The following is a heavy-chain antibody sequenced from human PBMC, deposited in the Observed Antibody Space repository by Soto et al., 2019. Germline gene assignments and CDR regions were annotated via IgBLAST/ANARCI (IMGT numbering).Heavy chain of an antibody. V-gene: IGHV4-59*01. CDR3: ASAGGTYYGASRTFQY. J-gene: IGHJ4*02. CDR2: IYYSGST. Sequence: PSETLSLTCTVSVVSISSYYWSCIRHPPGKGLEWIGYIYYSGSTNYNPSLKSRVTISVDTSKNQFSLKLSSVTAADTAVYYCASAGGTYYGASRTFQYWGQGTLVNVS. CDR1: VVSISSYY. D-gene: IGHD4-17*01.